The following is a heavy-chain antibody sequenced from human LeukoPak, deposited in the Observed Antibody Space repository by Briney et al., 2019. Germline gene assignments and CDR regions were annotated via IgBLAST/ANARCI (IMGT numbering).Heavy chain of an antibody. CDR3: ARPAAAVAGSSYSFDY. CDR1: GFTFSSYS. V-gene: IGHV3-48*01. J-gene: IGHJ4*02. D-gene: IGHD6-19*01. CDR2: ISSSSSTI. Sequence: GGSLRLSCAASGFTFSSYSMNWVRQAPGKGLEWVSYISSSSSTIYYADSVKGRFTISRDNAKNSLYLQMNSLRAEDTAVYYCARPAAAVAGSSYSFDYWGQGTLVTVSS.